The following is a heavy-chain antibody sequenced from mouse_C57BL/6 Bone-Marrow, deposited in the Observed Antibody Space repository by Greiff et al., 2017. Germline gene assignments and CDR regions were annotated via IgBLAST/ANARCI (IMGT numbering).Heavy chain of an antibody. J-gene: IGHJ3*01. CDR1: GFSFNTYA. CDR2: IRSKSNNYAT. V-gene: IGHV10-1*01. Sequence: EVKVVESGGGLVQPKGSLKLSCAASGFSFNTYAMNWVRQAPGKGLEWVARIRSKSNNYATYYADSVKDRFTISRDDSESMLYLQMNNLKTEDTAMYYCVRDYYGSLPWFAYWGQGTLVTVSA. D-gene: IGHD1-1*01. CDR3: VRDYYGSLPWFAY.